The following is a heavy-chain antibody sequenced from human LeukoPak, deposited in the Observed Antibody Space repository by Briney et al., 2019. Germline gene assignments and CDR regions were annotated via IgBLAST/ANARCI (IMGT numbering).Heavy chain of an antibody. V-gene: IGHV3-48*01. CDR1: GFTFSSYS. CDR2: ISSSSSTI. CDR3: ARDRDGYKTWGYFDY. D-gene: IGHD5-24*01. Sequence: GGSLRLSCAASGFTFSSYSMNWVRQAPGKGLEWVSYISSSSSTIYYADSVKGRFTISRDNAKNSLYLQMNSLRAEDTAVYYCARDRDGYKTWGYFDYWGQGTLVTVSS. J-gene: IGHJ4*02.